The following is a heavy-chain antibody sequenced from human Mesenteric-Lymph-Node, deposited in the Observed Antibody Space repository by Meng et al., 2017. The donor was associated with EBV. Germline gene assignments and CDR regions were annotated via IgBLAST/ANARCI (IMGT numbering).Heavy chain of an antibody. D-gene: IGHD6-19*01. Sequence: GERVESGGGFVQPGGSLSLSCVAFGFSVSNYYMSWVRQAPGRGLEWVSVIYSGGNTYYTDSVKGRFTFSRDNSKNTLYLQMDSLKDEDTAVYYCARGRDEAGGWLGYFDYWGQGTLVTVSS. V-gene: IGHV3-53*01. J-gene: IGHJ4*02. CDR3: ARGRDEAGGWLGYFDY. CDR2: IYSGGNT. CDR1: GFSVSNYY.